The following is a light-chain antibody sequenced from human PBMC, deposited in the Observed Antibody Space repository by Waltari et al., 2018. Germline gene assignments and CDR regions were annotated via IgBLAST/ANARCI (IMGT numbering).Light chain of an antibody. Sequence: QSILTQPPSASGPPGQRVTFSCSGNSSNIGSNPVNWYQHLPGTAPNLLIYKSFQRHSGVPDRFSGAKSGTSASLAISGLQSEDEADYYCAVWDDSLNGHIFGTGT. CDR3: AVWDDSLNGHI. CDR1: SSNIGSNP. CDR2: KSF. J-gene: IGLJ1*01. V-gene: IGLV1-44*01.